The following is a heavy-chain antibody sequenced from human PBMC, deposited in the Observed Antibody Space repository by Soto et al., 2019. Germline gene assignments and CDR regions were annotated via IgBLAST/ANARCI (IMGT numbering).Heavy chain of an antibody. Sequence: GPTLVNPTQTLTLTCTFSVFSLSTSGMCVSWMRQPPGKALEWLALIDWDDDKYYSTSLKTRLTISKGTSKNQVVLTMTNMDPVDTATYYCARARDGYNYYFDYWGQGTLVTVSS. CDR1: VFSLSTSGMC. CDR2: IDWDDDK. J-gene: IGHJ4*02. V-gene: IGHV2-70*01. D-gene: IGHD5-12*01. CDR3: ARARDGYNYYFDY.